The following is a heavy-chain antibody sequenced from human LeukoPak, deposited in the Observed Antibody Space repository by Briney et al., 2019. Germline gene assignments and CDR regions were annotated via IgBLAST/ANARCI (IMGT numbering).Heavy chain of an antibody. Sequence: GGSLRLSCAASGFTFSSYGMHWVRQVPGKGLEWVAVISYDGSNKYYADSVKGRFTISRDNSKNTLYLQMNSLRAEDTAVYYCAKDSTTHAFDIWGQGTMVTVSS. CDR1: GFTFSSYG. CDR3: AKDSTTHAFDI. J-gene: IGHJ3*02. CDR2: ISYDGSNK. V-gene: IGHV3-30*18. D-gene: IGHD1-26*01.